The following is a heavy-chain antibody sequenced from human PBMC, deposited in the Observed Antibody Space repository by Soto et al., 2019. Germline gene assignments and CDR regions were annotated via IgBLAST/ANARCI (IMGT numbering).Heavy chain of an antibody. V-gene: IGHV1-18*04. D-gene: IGHD2-8*01. CDR2: ISTYNGNT. CDR3: ARDELYCTNGVCYSSFYFDD. CDR1: GYTFTSFG. Sequence: ASVKVSCTASGYTFTSFGINWVRRAPGQGLEWMGWISTYNGNTNYAQKLQGRVTMTTDTSTSTAYMELRSLRSDDTAVYYCARDELYCTNGVCYSSFYFDDWRQGTQVTVSS. J-gene: IGHJ4*02.